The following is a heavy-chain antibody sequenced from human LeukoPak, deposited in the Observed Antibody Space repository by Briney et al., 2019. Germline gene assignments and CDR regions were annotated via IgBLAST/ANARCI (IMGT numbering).Heavy chain of an antibody. CDR2: ISSSSSYI. V-gene: IGHV3-21*01. D-gene: IGHD1-26*01. J-gene: IGHJ4*02. CDR1: GFTFSSYS. CDR3: ARGIGSYSDY. Sequence: GGSLRLSCAASGFTFSSYSMNWVCQAPGKGLEWVSSISSSSSYIYYADSVKGRFTISRDNAKNSPYLQMNSLRAEDTAVYYCARGIGSYSDYWGQGTLVTVSS.